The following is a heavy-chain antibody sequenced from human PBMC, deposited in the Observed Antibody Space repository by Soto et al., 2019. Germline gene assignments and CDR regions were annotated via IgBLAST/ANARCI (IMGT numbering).Heavy chain of an antibody. V-gene: IGHV1-69*13. D-gene: IGHD2-15*01. J-gene: IGHJ5*02. Sequence: GASVNVSCKASGGTYSSYAMSWVRQAPGQGLEWMGGIIPIFGTANYAQKFQGRVTITADESTSTAYMELSSLRSEDTAVYYCASGYCSGGSCYSRWFDPWGQGTLVTVSS. CDR2: IIPIFGTA. CDR1: GGTYSSYA. CDR3: ASGYCSGGSCYSRWFDP.